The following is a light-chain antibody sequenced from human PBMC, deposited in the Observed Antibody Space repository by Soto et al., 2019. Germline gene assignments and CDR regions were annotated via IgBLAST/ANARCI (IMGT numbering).Light chain of an antibody. CDR2: DVG. CDR1: SSDVLNFNF. J-gene: IGLJ1*01. CDR3: SFFSAIANF. V-gene: IGLV2-14*03. Sequence: QSALTQPASVSGSPGQAITISCTATSSDVLNFNFVSWYQQHPGKAPKLILYDVGSRPSGVSNRFSGSKSGNTASLTISGPQADDEGYYYFSFFSAIANFFG.